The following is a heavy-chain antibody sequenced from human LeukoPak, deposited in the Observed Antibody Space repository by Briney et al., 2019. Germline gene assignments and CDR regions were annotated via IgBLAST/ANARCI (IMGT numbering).Heavy chain of an antibody. V-gene: IGHV4-30-2*01. CDR2: INHSGST. D-gene: IGHD2-2*01. CDR3: ARSNLPFYCSSTSCPREPYDY. Sequence: SQTLSLTCAVSGGSISSGGYSWSWIRQPPGKGLEWIGEINHSGSTNYNPSLKSRVTISVDTSKNQFSLKLSSVTAADTAVYYCARSNLPFYCSSTSCPREPYDYWGQGTLVTVSS. J-gene: IGHJ4*02. CDR1: GGSISSGGYS.